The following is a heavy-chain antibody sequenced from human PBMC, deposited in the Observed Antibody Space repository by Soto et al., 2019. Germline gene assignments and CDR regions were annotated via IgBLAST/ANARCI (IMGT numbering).Heavy chain of an antibody. CDR2: ISASIGHT. CDR3: ARGSYCSGGTCTNWFDA. J-gene: IGHJ5*02. V-gene: IGHV1-18*01. Sequence: QLVQSGAEVKKPGASVKLSCKASGYTFNDYAITWVRQAPGQGLEWVGWISASIGHTNYAQSFQGRVTMTTDRSTTTAYMELRSLRSDDTAVYYCARGSYCSGGTCTNWFDAWGQGTLVTVSS. D-gene: IGHD2-15*01. CDR1: GYTFNDYA.